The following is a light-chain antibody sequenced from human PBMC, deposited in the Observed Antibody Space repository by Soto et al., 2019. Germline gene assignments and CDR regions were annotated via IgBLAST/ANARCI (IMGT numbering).Light chain of an antibody. Sequence: QSVLTQPPSASGSPGQSVTIPCTGTSSDVGGYNSVSWYQQHPGKVPKLMIYEVSKRPSGVPDRFSGSKSGNTASLTVSGLQAEDEAHYYCSSYAGSNNLVFGGGTKLTVL. CDR3: SSYAGSNNLV. J-gene: IGLJ2*01. CDR2: EVS. V-gene: IGLV2-8*01. CDR1: SSDVGGYNS.